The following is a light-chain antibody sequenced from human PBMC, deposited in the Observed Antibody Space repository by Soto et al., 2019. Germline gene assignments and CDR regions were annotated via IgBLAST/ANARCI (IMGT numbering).Light chain of an antibody. J-gene: IGKJ1*01. CDR2: AAS. CDR1: QGIRNE. CDR3: LQDYNYPRT. V-gene: IGKV1-6*01. Sequence: AIQMTQSPSSLSASVGDRVTITCRASQGIRNELAWYQDRPGKAPKLLIYAASTLQPGVPSRFSGSGSGTDFTLTITSLQPEDFATYYCLQDYNYPRTFGQGTKVEI.